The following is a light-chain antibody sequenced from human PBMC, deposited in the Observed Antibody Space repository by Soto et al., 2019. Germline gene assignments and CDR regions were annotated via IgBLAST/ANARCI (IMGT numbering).Light chain of an antibody. CDR3: CSYAGRYYV. Sequence: QSALTQPRSMSGSPGQSVTISCTGTSSDIGGYNYVSWYQQHPDKAPKVMIYDVTKRPSGVPDRFSGSKSGTTASLTISGLQAEDVADYYCCSYAGRYYVFGTGTKITV. V-gene: IGLV2-11*01. J-gene: IGLJ1*01. CDR1: SSDIGGYNY. CDR2: DVT.